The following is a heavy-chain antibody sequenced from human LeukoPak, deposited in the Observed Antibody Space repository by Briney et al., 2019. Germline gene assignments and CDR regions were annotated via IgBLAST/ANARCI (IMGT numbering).Heavy chain of an antibody. V-gene: IGHV3-30-3*01. CDR1: GFTFNSYA. Sequence: PGGSLRLSCAASGFTFNSYAVHWVRQAPGKGLEWVAVISYDGSINFYAASVKGRFTISRDNSKNTPYLQMNSLRPEDTALYFCARDRRYCSGGSCYFDYFFDYWGQGTLVTVSS. D-gene: IGHD2-15*01. CDR3: ARDRRYCSGGSCYFDYFFDY. CDR2: ISYDGSIN. J-gene: IGHJ4*02.